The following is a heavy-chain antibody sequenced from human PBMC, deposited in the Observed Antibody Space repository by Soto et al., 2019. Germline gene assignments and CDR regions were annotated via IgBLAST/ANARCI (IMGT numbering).Heavy chain of an antibody. J-gene: IGHJ4*02. Sequence: QVQLVESGGGVVQAGRSLRLSCAVSGIFFSSYGMHWVRQAPGKGLEWVALISHDGSSMFYGDSVRGRFTISRDNSRDMVFLQMSGLRPEDTALYYSMTPGSADHSDYWGQGTLVTVSS. V-gene: IGHV3-30*03. CDR2: ISHDGSSM. D-gene: IGHD4-17*01. CDR1: GIFFSSYG. CDR3: MTPGSADHSDY.